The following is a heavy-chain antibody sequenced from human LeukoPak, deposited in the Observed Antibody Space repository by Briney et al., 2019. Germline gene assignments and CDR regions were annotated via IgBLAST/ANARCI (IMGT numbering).Heavy chain of an antibody. CDR2: IYSGGST. CDR3: ARDAYCGGDCLNDAFDI. V-gene: IGHV3-66*01. J-gene: IGHJ3*02. Sequence: GGSLRLSCAASGFTFSSNYMSWVRQAPGKGLEWVSVIYSGGSTYYADSVKGRFTISRDNSKNTLYLQMNSLRAEDTAVYYCARDAYCGGDCLNDAFDIWGQGTMVTVSS. D-gene: IGHD2-21*02. CDR1: GFTFSSNY.